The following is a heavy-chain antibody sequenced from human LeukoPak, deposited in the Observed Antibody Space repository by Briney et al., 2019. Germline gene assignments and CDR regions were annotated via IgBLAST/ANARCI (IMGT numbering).Heavy chain of an antibody. CDR2: FDPEDGET. J-gene: IGHJ3*02. V-gene: IGHV1-24*01. Sequence: ASVKVSCKVSGYTLTELSMHWVRQAPGKGLEWMAGFDPEDGETIYAQKFQGRVTMTEDTSTDTAYMELSSLRSEDTAVYYCATGLLRYFDWFRRGPSDAFGIWGQGTMVTVSS. D-gene: IGHD3-9*01. CDR1: GYTLTELS. CDR3: ATGLLRYFDWFRRGPSDAFGI.